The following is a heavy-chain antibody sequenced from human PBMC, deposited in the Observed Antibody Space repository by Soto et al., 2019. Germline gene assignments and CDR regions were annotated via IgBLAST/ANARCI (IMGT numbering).Heavy chain of an antibody. CDR2: ISSDGSDK. Sequence: QVQLVEAGGGVVQPGRSLRLSCAASGFAFSSFVMQWVRQAPGKGLEWVAAISSDGSDKYYSVSVKGRFTMSRDNSKNTLYLQLSSLTTDDTAVYYCATLLGASSYSRHWGQGNLVVVSS. D-gene: IGHD1-26*01. V-gene: IGHV3-30*03. CDR3: ATLLGASSYSRH. J-gene: IGHJ4*02. CDR1: GFAFSSFV.